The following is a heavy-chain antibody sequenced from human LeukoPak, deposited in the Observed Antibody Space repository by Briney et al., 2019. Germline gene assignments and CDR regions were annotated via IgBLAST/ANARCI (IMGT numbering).Heavy chain of an antibody. Sequence: ASVKVSCKASGYTFTSYDINWGGQAPGQGLGWMGWMNPISGNTGYAQKFQGRVTMTRNTSISTAYMELSSLRSEDTAVYYCARVRQWLVNGYWFDPWGQGTLVTVSS. D-gene: IGHD6-19*01. CDR2: MNPISGNT. CDR3: ARVRQWLVNGYWFDP. J-gene: IGHJ5*02. V-gene: IGHV1-8*01. CDR1: GYTFTSYD.